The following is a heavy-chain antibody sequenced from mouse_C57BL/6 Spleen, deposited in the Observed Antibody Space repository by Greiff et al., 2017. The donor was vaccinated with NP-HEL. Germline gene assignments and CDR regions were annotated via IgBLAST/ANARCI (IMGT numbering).Heavy chain of an antibody. Sequence: VQLQQSGAELVRPGTSVKVSCKASGYAFTNYLIEWVKQRPGQGLEWIGVINPGSGGTNYNEKFKGKATLTADKSSSTAYMQLSSLTSEDSAVYFCARGNDGYYEAMDYWGQGTSVTVSS. J-gene: IGHJ4*01. D-gene: IGHD2-3*01. CDR3: ARGNDGYYEAMDY. V-gene: IGHV1-54*01. CDR2: INPGSGGT. CDR1: GYAFTNYL.